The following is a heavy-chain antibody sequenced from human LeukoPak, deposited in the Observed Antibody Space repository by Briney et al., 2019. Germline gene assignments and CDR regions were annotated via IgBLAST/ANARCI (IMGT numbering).Heavy chain of an antibody. CDR3: AKGNYGSGSYTHFYYYYMDV. D-gene: IGHD3-10*01. V-gene: IGHV3-20*04. CDR1: GFTFDDYG. CDR2: INWNGGST. Sequence: PGGSLRLSCAASGFTFDDYGMSWVRQAPGKGLEWGSGINWNGGSTVYADSVKGRFTISRDNSKNTLYLQRNSLRAEDTAVYYCAKGNYGSGSYTHFYYYYMDVWGKGTTVTVSS. J-gene: IGHJ6*03.